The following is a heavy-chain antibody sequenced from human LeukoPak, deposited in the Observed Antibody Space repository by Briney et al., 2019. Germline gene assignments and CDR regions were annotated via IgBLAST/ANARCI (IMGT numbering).Heavy chain of an antibody. J-gene: IGHJ4*02. Sequence: SETLSLTCAVSGASVSRNWWSWVRQPPGKGLEWIGEIHHSGGTNYNPSLKSRVTMSLDNSNNHFSLKLSSVTAADTAVYYCARDRGEYSYAYDYRGQGTLVTVSS. V-gene: IGHV4-4*02. CDR3: ARDRGEYSYAYDY. CDR2: IHHSGGT. D-gene: IGHD5-18*01. CDR1: GASVSRNW.